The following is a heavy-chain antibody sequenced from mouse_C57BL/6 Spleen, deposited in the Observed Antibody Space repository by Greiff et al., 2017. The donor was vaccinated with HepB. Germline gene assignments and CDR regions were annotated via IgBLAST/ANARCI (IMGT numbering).Heavy chain of an antibody. CDR3: ARDASNYDGYYVWYFGV. D-gene: IGHD2-3*01. CDR1: GFTFSDFY. Sequence: EVKLVESGGGLVQSGRSLRLSCATSGFTFSDFYMEWVRQAPGKGLEWIAASRNKANDYTTEYSASVKGRFIVSRDTSQSILYLQMKALRAEDTAIYYCARDASNYDGYYVWYFGVGGTGTTVTVSS. CDR2: SRNKANDYTT. V-gene: IGHV7-1*01. J-gene: IGHJ1*03.